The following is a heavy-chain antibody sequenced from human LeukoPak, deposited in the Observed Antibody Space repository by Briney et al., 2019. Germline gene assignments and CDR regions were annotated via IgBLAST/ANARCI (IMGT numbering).Heavy chain of an antibody. CDR3: ARGRGDYYGTDY. J-gene: IGHJ4*02. CDR2: INHSGST. CDR1: GGSFSGYY. V-gene: IGHV4-34*01. Sequence: SETLSLTCAVYGGSFSGYYWSWIRQPPGKGLEWIGEINHSGSTNYNPSLKNRVTISVDTSKNQFSLKLSSVTAADTAVYYCARGRGDYYGTDYWGQGTLVTVSS. D-gene: IGHD3-10*01.